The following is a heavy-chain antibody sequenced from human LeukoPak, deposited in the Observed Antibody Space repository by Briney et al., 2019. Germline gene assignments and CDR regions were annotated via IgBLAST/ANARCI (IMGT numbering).Heavy chain of an antibody. V-gene: IGHV3-30*03. CDR3: ARDQDYGGTFDY. Sequence: GGSLRLSCAASGFTFSSYGMHWVRQAPGKGLEWVAVISYDGSNKYYADSVKGRFTISRDNSKNTLYLQMNSLRAEDTAVYYCARDQDYGGTFDYWGQGTLVTVSS. CDR1: GFTFSSYG. J-gene: IGHJ4*02. D-gene: IGHD4-23*01. CDR2: ISYDGSNK.